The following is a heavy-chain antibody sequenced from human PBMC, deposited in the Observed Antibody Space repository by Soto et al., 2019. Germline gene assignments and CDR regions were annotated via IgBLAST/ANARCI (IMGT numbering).Heavy chain of an antibody. CDR2: IYYSGST. Sequence: SETLSLTCTVSGGSISSGGYYWSWIRQHPGKGLEWIGYIYYSGSTYYNPSLKSRVTISVDTSKNQFSLKLSSVTAEDTAVYYCAREDILGTRSFDYWGQGALVTVSS. CDR3: AREDILGTRSFDY. CDR1: GGSISSGGYY. V-gene: IGHV4-31*03. D-gene: IGHD1-26*01. J-gene: IGHJ4*02.